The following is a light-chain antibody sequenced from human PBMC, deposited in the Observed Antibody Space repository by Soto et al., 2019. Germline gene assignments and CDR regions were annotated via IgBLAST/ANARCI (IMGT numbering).Light chain of an antibody. CDR2: EVS. CDR1: SSDIGASTF. CDR3: SSARRDNTWV. Sequence: QSALTQPASVSESPGQSITISCTGTSSDIGASTFVSWYQQHPGKAPKLLIYEVSNRPSGISNRFSGSKSANTASLTISGLQAEDEADYYCSSARRDNTWVFGGGTKVTVL. V-gene: IGLV2-14*03. J-gene: IGLJ3*02.